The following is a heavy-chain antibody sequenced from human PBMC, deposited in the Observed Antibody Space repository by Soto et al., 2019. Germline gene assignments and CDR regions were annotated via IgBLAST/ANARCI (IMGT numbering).Heavy chain of an antibody. CDR1: GFTFSSYS. D-gene: IGHD3-16*02. CDR3: ARDYSHDYVWGSYRYDAFDI. CDR2: ISSSSSTI. J-gene: IGHJ3*02. V-gene: IGHV3-48*02. Sequence: GGSLRLSCAASGFTFSSYSMNWVRQAPGKGLEWVSYISSSSSTIYYADSVKGRFTISRDNVKNSLYLQMNSLRDEDTAVYYCARDYSHDYVWGSYRYDAFDIWGQGTMVTVSS.